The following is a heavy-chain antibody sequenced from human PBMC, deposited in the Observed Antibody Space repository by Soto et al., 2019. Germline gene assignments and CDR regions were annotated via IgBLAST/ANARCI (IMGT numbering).Heavy chain of an antibody. J-gene: IGHJ4*02. CDR2: IYYTGST. CDR3: ARANSYSEY. Sequence: QVHLQESGPGLVKPSETLSLTCTVSGGSINNHYWSWIRQPPGKGLEWIGYIYYTGSTNYNPSLNSRVTMSVDTSNNQCSMNRPSMTAADTAIYCCARANSYSEYWGQGTLATVSS. CDR1: GGSINNHY. V-gene: IGHV4-59*11. D-gene: IGHD7-27*01.